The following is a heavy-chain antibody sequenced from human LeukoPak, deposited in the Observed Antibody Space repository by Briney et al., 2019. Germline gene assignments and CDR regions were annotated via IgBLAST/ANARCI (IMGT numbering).Heavy chain of an antibody. V-gene: IGHV3-23*01. CDR2: ISGSGGST. CDR1: GFTFSSYA. J-gene: IGHJ4*02. CDR3: AKSQGYASSSGFDY. D-gene: IGHD6-13*01. Sequence: GGSLRLSCAASGFTFSSYAMSWVRQAPGKGLEWVSVISGSGGSTDYADSVKGRLTISRDNSKNSLYLQVSSLRAEDTAVYYCAKSQGYASSSGFDYWGQGALVTVSS.